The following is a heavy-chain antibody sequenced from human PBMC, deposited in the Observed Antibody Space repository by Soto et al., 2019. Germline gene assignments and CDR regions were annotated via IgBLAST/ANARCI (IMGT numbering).Heavy chain of an antibody. D-gene: IGHD2-8*02. Sequence: GGSLRLSCAASGFNFNDYYMSWIRQAPGKGLEWVSYIGGSTIYTNYADSVKGRFTISRDWAKNSLYLQMNNLRAEDTAVYYCARDATGGPHYFHYWAQGSLVTVS. V-gene: IGHV3-11*06. CDR1: GFNFNDYY. CDR3: ARDATGGPHYFHY. CDR2: IGGSTIYT. J-gene: IGHJ4*02.